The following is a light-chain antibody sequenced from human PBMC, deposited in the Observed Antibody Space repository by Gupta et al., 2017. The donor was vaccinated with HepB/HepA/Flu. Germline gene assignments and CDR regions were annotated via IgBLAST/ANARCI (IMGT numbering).Light chain of an antibody. Sequence: HSALTPPRSVSPSPGPPVTISCTGTKADVGGYNYVSWYQQHPGKAPKLMMYDVSKRPSGVPDRFSGAASANTASLTISGLQAEDEADYFGCSVAGRDTWVFGGGTKLTVL. CDR3: CSVAGRDTWV. CDR1: KADVGGYNY. CDR2: DVS. J-gene: IGLJ3*02. V-gene: IGLV2-11*01.